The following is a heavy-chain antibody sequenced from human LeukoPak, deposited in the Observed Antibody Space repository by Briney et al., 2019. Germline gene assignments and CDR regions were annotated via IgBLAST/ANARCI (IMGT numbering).Heavy chain of an antibody. CDR2: MSGSGGST. D-gene: IGHD4-17*01. V-gene: IGHV3-23*01. CDR3: AKVHHYGAEPPG. CDR1: GFTFSIYA. Sequence: PGGSLRLSCGASGFTFSIYAMSWVRQAPGKGLEWVSGMSGSGGSTYYADSVKGRFTISRDNSKNTPYLQMNTLRAEDTAVYYCAKVHHYGAEPPGWVQGTLVTVSP. J-gene: IGHJ4*02.